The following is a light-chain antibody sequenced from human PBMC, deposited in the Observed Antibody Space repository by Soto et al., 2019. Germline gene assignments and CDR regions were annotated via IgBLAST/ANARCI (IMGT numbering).Light chain of an antibody. CDR3: QQHINWPLT. Sequence: DIQMTQSPYSLSAAVGDRVTIACRASQNINTYLNWYQQKPGKAPKLLMFDAASLQSGVPSRFSGSGSRTDFTLTITSLQPEDFALYYCQQHINWPLTFGGGTKVDIK. CDR2: DAA. J-gene: IGKJ4*01. V-gene: IGKV1-39*01. CDR1: QNINTY.